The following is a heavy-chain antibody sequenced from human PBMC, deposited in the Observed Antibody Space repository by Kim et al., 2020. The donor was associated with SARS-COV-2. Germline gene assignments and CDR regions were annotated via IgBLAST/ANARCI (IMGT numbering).Heavy chain of an antibody. CDR3: ARRREGGWIPVDY. D-gene: IGHD5-18*01. V-gene: IGHV4-39*01. Sequence: SETLSLTCTVSGGSISSSSYYWGWIRQPPGKGLEWIGSIYYSGSTYYNPSLKSRVTISVDTSKNQFSLKLSSVTAADTAVYYCARRREGGWIPVDYWGQGTLVTVSS. CDR2: IYYSGST. J-gene: IGHJ4*02. CDR1: GGSISSSSYY.